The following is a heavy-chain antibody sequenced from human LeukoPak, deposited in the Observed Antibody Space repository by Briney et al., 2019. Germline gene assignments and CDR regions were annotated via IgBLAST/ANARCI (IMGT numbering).Heavy chain of an antibody. Sequence: GGSLRLSCAASGFTFSSYVMSWVRQAPGKGLEWVSAISGSGGSTYYADSVKGGFTISRYNSKNTLYLQMNTLRAEDTAVYYCAKVNDGFWSGYYPNWFDPWGQGTLVTVSS. J-gene: IGHJ5*02. CDR1: GFTFSSYV. V-gene: IGHV3-23*01. D-gene: IGHD3-3*01. CDR3: AKVNDGFWSGYYPNWFDP. CDR2: ISGSGGST.